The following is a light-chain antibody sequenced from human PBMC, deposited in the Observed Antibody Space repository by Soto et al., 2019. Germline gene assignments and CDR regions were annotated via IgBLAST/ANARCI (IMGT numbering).Light chain of an antibody. CDR2: GNN. CDR3: GTWDGSLNVLDV. Sequence: QSVLTQPPSASGPPGQRVTISCSGSTSTIGSNTVNWFQHLPGTAPKLLIYGNNQRPSGVPDRFSGSKSGTSASLAISGLQSEDEADYYCGTWDGSLNVLDVFGTGTKLTVL. J-gene: IGLJ1*01. V-gene: IGLV1-44*01. CDR1: TSTIGSNT.